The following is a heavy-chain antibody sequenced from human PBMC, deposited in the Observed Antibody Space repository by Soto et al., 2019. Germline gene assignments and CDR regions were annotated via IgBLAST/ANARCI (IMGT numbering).Heavy chain of an antibody. V-gene: IGHV3-48*01. CDR2: ISSHSSPI. CDR1: GFTFSSSS. Sequence: EVQLVESGGGLVQPGGSLRLSCPASGFTFSSSSMNWVRQAPGKGLEWVSYISSHSSPIYYADSVKGRFTISRDNAKNSLYLQMDSLRADDTAVYYCARDPEGGHAFDIWGQGTMVTVSS. J-gene: IGHJ3*02. CDR3: ARDPEGGHAFDI. D-gene: IGHD1-26*01.